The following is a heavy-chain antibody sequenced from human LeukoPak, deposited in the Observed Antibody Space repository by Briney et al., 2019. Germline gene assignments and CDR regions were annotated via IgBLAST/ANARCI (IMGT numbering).Heavy chain of an antibody. CDR2: INPSGGST. V-gene: IGHV1-46*01. CDR3: ARGEGDYSSSLDY. J-gene: IGHJ4*02. Sequence: GASVKVSCKVSGYTLTELSMHWVRQAPGQGLEWMGIINPSGGSTSYAQKFQGRVTMTRDTSTSTVYMELSSLRSEDTAVYYCARGEGDYSSSLDYWGQGTLVTVSS. D-gene: IGHD6-13*01. CDR1: GYTLTELS.